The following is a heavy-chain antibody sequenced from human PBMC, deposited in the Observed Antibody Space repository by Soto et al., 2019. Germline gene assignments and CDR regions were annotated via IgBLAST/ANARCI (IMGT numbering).Heavy chain of an antibody. V-gene: IGHV4-31*03. Sequence: QVQLQESGPGLVQPSQTLSLTCTVSGGSISSGGYFWSWIRQHPGTGLEWIGFIYYSGGTYYNPSLKSRVTISVDTSKNQFSLKLSSVTAADTAVYYCAREGAAPYYYYGMDVWGQGTTGTVSS. D-gene: IGHD6-6*01. J-gene: IGHJ6*02. CDR1: GGSISSGGYF. CDR3: AREGAAPYYYYGMDV. CDR2: IYYSGGT.